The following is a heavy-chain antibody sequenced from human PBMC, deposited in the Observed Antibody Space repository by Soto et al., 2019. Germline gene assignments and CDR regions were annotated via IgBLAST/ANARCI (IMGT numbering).Heavy chain of an antibody. J-gene: IGHJ4*02. V-gene: IGHV4-31*03. Sequence: PSETLSLTCTVSGGSINSNGHYWSWIRQHPGKGLEWLGHIYYSGTVHYNPSLKSRLTISVDTSKNQFSLRLTPVTAADTAVYYCARVYLGDCSLTDCYTRFWDSWGQGTLGTVSS. CDR3: ARVYLGDCSLTDCYTRFWDS. CDR1: GGSINSNGHY. D-gene: IGHD2-2*02. CDR2: IYYSGTV.